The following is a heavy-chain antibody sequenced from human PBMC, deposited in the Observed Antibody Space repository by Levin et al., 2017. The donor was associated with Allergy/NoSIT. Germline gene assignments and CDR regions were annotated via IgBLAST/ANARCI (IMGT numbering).Heavy chain of an antibody. CDR3: ARRPRSYCISTSCYADYYYGMDV. Sequence: SQTLSLTCTVSGGSISSSSYYWGWIRQPPGKGLEWIGSIYYSGSTYYNPSLKSRVTISVDTSKNQFSLKLSSVTAADTAVYYCARRPRSYCISTSCYADYYYGMDVWGQGTTVTVSS. J-gene: IGHJ6*02. D-gene: IGHD2-2*01. CDR1: GGSISSSSYY. V-gene: IGHV4-39*07. CDR2: IYYSGST.